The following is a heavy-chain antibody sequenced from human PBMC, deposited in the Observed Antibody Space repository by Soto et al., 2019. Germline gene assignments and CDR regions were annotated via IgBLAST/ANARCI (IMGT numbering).Heavy chain of an antibody. Sequence: QVQFVESGGGLVKPGGSLRLSCEGSGFTFSDYYISWIRQAPGKGLEWISYSSNSGTFSRYADSVKGRFSISRDNTKNLLYLQMNSLRAEDTAVYYCARSGGNYNRLDYWGQGTPVTVSS. CDR2: SSNSGTFS. CDR1: GFTFSDYY. CDR3: ARSGGNYNRLDY. J-gene: IGHJ4*02. D-gene: IGHD1-7*01. V-gene: IGHV3-11*06.